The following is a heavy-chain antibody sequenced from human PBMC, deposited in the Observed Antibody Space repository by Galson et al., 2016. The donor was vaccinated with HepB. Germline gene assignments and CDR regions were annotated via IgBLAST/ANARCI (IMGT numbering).Heavy chain of an antibody. V-gene: IGHV3-33*06. CDR2: IWFDGSNK. Sequence: SLRLSCAASGITINSYGMHWVRQAPGEGLEWVAVIWFDGSNKYYADFAKGRFTISRDNSKNTLDLQMNSLRAEDTAVYYCVKGRPRYSSGWFAMDYWGQGTLVTVSS. J-gene: IGHJ4*02. D-gene: IGHD6-19*01. CDR1: GITINSYG. CDR3: VKGRPRYSSGWFAMDY.